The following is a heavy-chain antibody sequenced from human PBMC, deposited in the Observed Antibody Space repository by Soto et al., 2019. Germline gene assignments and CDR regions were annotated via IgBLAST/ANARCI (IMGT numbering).Heavy chain of an antibody. J-gene: IGHJ4*02. Sequence: QVQLVESGGGVVQPGRSLRLSCAASGFIFNEYGMHWVRQAPGKGLEWVAVIWYDGSNKYYADSVKGRFTFSRDNSKNTMSLQMNSLRVEETAIYYFARWGCSGSNCNLNQRSFDLWGQGTLGTVSS. CDR3: ARWGCSGSNCNLNQRSFDL. CDR1: GFIFNEYG. CDR2: IWYDGSNK. V-gene: IGHV3-33*01. D-gene: IGHD2-15*01.